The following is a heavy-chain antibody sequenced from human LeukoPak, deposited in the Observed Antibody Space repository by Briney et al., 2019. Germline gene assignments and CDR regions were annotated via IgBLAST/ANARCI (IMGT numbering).Heavy chain of an antibody. Sequence: SETLSLTCTVSGGSISRGGYYWSWIRQHPGQGLEWIGYIYYSGSTYYNPSLKSRVTISVDTSKNQFSLKLSSVTAADTAVYYCARGVATPLNDWGQGTLVTVSS. CDR3: ARGVATPLND. D-gene: IGHD5-12*01. J-gene: IGHJ4*02. CDR2: IYYSGST. CDR1: GGSISRGGYY. V-gene: IGHV4-31*03.